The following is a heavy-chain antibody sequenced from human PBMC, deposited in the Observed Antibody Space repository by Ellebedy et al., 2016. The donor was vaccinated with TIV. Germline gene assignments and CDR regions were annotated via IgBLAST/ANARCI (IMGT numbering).Heavy chain of an antibody. CDR3: ARRGSSGWNGGFDY. J-gene: IGHJ4*02. Sequence: GESLKISCKGSGYTFDTYWIAWVRQMPGKGLEWMGIIWPGDSDTTYSPSFQGQVTFSADKSISTAYLQWSSLKASDTAMYFCARRGSSGWNGGFDYWGQGTLVTVSS. V-gene: IGHV5-51*01. CDR1: GYTFDTYW. CDR2: IWPGDSDT. D-gene: IGHD6-19*01.